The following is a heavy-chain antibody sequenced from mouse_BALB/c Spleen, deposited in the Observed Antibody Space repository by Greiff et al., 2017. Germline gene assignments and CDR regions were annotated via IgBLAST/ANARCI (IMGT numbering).Heavy chain of an antibody. Sequence: VQLQQSGPELVKPGASVKMSCKASGYTFTSYVMHWVKQKPGQGLEWIGYINPYNDGTKYNEKFKGKATLTSDKSSSTAYMELSSLTSEDSAVYYCARSGGNYPYYFDYWGQGTTLTVSS. CDR2: INPYNDGT. CDR1: GYTFTSYV. V-gene: IGHV1-14*01. J-gene: IGHJ2*01. CDR3: ARSGGNYPYYFDY. D-gene: IGHD2-1*01.